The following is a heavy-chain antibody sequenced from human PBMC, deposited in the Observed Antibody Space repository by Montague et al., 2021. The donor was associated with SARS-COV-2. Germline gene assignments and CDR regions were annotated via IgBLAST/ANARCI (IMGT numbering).Heavy chain of an antibody. CDR3: ARDRLHYGMDV. D-gene: IGHD2-15*01. CDR2: ISSSSSYI. CDR1: GFTFSSYS. V-gene: IGHV3-21*01. J-gene: IGHJ6*02. Sequence: SLRLSCAASGFTFSSYSMNWVRQAPGKGLEWVSSISSSSSYIYYADSVKGRFTTSRDNAKNSLYLQMNSLRAEDTAVYYCARDRLHYGMDVWGQGTTVTVSS.